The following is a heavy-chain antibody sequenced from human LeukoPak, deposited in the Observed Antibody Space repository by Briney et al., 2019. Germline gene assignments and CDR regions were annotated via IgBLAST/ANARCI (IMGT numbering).Heavy chain of an antibody. V-gene: IGHV3-30*18. CDR3: AKEIYAPYYYDSSGHQAKYYYYGMDV. CDR1: GFTFSSYG. D-gene: IGHD3-22*01. Sequence: GRSLRLSCAASGFTFSSYGMHWVRQAPGKGLEWVAVISYDGSNKYYADSVKGRFTISGDNSKNTLYLQMNSLRAEDTAVYYCAKEIYAPYYYDSSGHQAKYYYYGMDVWGQGTTVTVSS. J-gene: IGHJ6*02. CDR2: ISYDGSNK.